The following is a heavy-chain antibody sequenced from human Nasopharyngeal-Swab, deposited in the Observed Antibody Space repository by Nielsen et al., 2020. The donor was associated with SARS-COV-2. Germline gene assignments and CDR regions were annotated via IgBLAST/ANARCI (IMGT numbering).Heavy chain of an antibody. CDR1: GYTFTGYY. CDR3: ARGSAVAGLGMRDAFDI. CDR2: INPNSGGT. J-gene: IGHJ3*02. Sequence: ASVKVSCKASGYTFTGYYMHWVRQAPGQGLEWMGWINPNSGGTNYAQKFQSRVTMTRDTSISTAYMELSRLRSDDTAVYYCARGSAVAGLGMRDAFDIWGQGTMVTVSS. D-gene: IGHD6-19*01. V-gene: IGHV1-2*02.